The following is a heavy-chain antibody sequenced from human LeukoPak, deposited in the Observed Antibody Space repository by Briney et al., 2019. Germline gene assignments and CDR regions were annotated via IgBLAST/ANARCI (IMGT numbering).Heavy chain of an antibody. D-gene: IGHD2-2*01. CDR3: AKADCSSTSRYFPFDY. V-gene: IGHV3-23*01. CDR2: ISGSGGST. CDR1: GFTFSSYA. Sequence: GGSLRLSCAASGFTFSSYAMSWVRQAPGEGLEWVSAISGSGGSTYYADSVKGRFTISRDNSKNTLYLQMNSLRAEDTAVYYCAKADCSSTSRYFPFDYWGQGTLVTVSS. J-gene: IGHJ4*02.